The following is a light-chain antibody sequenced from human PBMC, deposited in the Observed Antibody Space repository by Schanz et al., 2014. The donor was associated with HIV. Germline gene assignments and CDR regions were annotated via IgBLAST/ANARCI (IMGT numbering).Light chain of an antibody. CDR3: SSYTSSSTLV. CDR2: DVS. Sequence: QSALTQPASVSGSPGQSITISCTGTSDDVGGYNYVSWFQQHPGKAPKLIIYDVSSRPSGVSNRFSGSKSGNTASLTISGLQAEDEADYYCSSYTSSSTLVFGGGTKLTVL. V-gene: IGLV2-14*01. CDR1: SDDVGGYNY. J-gene: IGLJ2*01.